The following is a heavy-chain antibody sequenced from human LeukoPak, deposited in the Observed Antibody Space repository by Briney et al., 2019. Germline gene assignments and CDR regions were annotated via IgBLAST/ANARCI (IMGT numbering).Heavy chain of an antibody. Sequence: GGSLRLSCAASGFTFDDYAMHWVRQAPGKGLEWVSLISWDGGSTYYADSVKGRFTISRDNSKNSLYLQMNSLRAEDTAVYYCARDHYGSGSVFDYWGQGTLVTVSS. CDR2: ISWDGGST. D-gene: IGHD3-10*01. CDR3: ARDHYGSGSVFDY. J-gene: IGHJ4*02. CDR1: GFTFDDYA. V-gene: IGHV3-43D*03.